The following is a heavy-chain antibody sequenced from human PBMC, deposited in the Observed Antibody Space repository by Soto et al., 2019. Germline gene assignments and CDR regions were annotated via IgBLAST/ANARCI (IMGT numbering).Heavy chain of an antibody. V-gene: IGHV3-33*01. CDR2: IWYDGNNK. CDR3: ARGLHSLFDY. Sequence: SCKASGYTFTSYGISWVRQAPGKGLEWVAVIWYDGNNKYYADSVKGRFTISRDNSNNTLYVQMTSLRAEDTAVYYCARGLHSLFDYWGQGTLVTVSS. CDR1: GYTFTSYG. D-gene: IGHD2-21*01. J-gene: IGHJ4*02.